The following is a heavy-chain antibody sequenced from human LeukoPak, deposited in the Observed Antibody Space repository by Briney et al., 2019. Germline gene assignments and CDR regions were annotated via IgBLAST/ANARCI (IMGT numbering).Heavy chain of an antibody. J-gene: IGHJ4*02. Sequence: GESLKISGKGSGYSFTSYWIGWVRQAPGKGLEWMGIIYPGESDTTYSPSFQGQVTISADKSITTAFLQWGSLKASDTAIYYCARRGYGNYQPTFDYWGQGTLVTVSS. V-gene: IGHV5-51*01. D-gene: IGHD4-17*01. CDR3: ARRGYGNYQPTFDY. CDR2: IYPGESDT. CDR1: GYSFTSYW.